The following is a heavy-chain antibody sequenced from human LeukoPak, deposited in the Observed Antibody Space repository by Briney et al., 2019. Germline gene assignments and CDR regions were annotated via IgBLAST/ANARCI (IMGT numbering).Heavy chain of an antibody. CDR1: GGTFSSYA. V-gene: IGHV1-69*04. CDR2: IIPMLGIA. D-gene: IGHD3-22*01. CDR3: AKGVGYYYDSSIPLYNWFDP. Sequence: SVKVSCKASGGTFSSYAISWVRQAPGQGLEWMGRIIPMLGIADYAQKFQGRVTITADKSTSTAYMELSSLRSEDTAVYYCAKGVGYYYDSSIPLYNWFDPWGQGTLVTVSS. J-gene: IGHJ5*02.